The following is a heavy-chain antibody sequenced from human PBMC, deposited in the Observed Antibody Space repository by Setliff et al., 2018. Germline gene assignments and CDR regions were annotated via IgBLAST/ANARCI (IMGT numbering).Heavy chain of an antibody. CDR3: ARESRYYYDNLGTLDY. D-gene: IGHD3-22*01. Sequence: GGSLRLSCVGSGFIFEDYAMHWVRQVPGKGLEWVAGISGNSVTRDYADTVKGRFAISRDNAKNQFSLKLSSVTAADTAVYYCARESRYYYDNLGTLDYWGQGTLVTVSS. V-gene: IGHV3-9*01. J-gene: IGHJ4*02. CDR2: ISGNSVTR. CDR1: GFIFEDYA.